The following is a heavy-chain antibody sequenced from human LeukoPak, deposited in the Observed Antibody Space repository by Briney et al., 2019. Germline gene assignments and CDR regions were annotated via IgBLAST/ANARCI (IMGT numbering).Heavy chain of an antibody. CDR2: ISDSGGST. J-gene: IGHJ4*02. CDR3: ASVPYYYDSRPRDSGNDY. CDR1: GFTFSSYA. V-gene: IGHV3-23*01. D-gene: IGHD3-22*01. Sequence: SGGSLRLSCAASGFTFSSYAMRWVRQAPGKGLEWVSGISDSGGSTSNADSLKGRFTISRDNSKNTLYLQMNSLRAEDTAVYYCASVPYYYDSRPRDSGNDYWGQGTLVTVSS.